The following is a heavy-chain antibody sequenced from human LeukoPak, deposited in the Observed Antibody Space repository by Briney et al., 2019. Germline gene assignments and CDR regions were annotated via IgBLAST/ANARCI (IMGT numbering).Heavy chain of an antibody. Sequence: GGSLRLSCAASGFTFSTYGMHWVRQAPGKGLDWVSVIWYDGSNKYYADSVQGRFTISRDNSKNTLYLQMNSLRAEDTAVYYCARAVGLFDIWGQGTMVTVSS. CDR1: GFTFSTYG. CDR2: IWYDGSNK. CDR3: ARAVGLFDI. V-gene: IGHV3-33*01. J-gene: IGHJ3*02. D-gene: IGHD2-2*01.